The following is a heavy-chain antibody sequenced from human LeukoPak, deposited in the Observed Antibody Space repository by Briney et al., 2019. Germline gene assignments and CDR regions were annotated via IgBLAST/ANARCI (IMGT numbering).Heavy chain of an antibody. CDR1: GYTFTSYY. CDR2: INPSGGST. J-gene: IGHJ5*02. V-gene: IGHV1-46*01. CDR3: ARVNFWSGYYTANNWFDP. Sequence: GASVKVSCKASGYTFTSYYMHWVRQAPGQGLEWMGIINPSGGSTSYAQKFQGRVTMTRDTSTGTVYMELSSLRSEDTAVYYCARVNFWSGYYTANNWFDPWGQGTLVTVSS. D-gene: IGHD3-3*01.